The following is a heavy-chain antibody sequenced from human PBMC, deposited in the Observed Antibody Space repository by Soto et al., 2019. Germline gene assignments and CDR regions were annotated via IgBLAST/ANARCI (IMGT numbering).Heavy chain of an antibody. Sequence: VGSLRLSCAASGFTVSSNYMSWVRQAPGKGLEWVSVIYSGGSTYYADSVKGRFTISRDNSKNTLYLQMNSLRAEDTAVYYCARVYSSSSGLDYWGQGTLVTVSS. V-gene: IGHV3-53*01. CDR2: IYSGGST. CDR3: ARVYSSSSGLDY. CDR1: GFTVSSNY. D-gene: IGHD6-6*01. J-gene: IGHJ4*02.